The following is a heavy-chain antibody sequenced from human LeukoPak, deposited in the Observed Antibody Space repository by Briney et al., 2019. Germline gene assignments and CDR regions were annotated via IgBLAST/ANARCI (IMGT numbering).Heavy chain of an antibody. CDR1: GGSISSYY. CDR3: ARHCSGDNCYFYGMDV. V-gene: IGHV4-59*08. CDR2: IYYTGNT. J-gene: IGHJ6*02. D-gene: IGHD2-15*01. Sequence: SETLSLTCTVSGGSISSYYWSWIRQPPWKGLEWIGYIYYTGNTNYNPSLKSRVTISIDTSKNQISLKLSSVTAADTAVYYCARHCSGDNCYFYGMDVWGQGTTVTVSS.